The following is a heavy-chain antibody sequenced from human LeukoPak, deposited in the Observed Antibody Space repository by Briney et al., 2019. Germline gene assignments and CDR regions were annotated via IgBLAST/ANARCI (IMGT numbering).Heavy chain of an antibody. CDR2: IYYSGST. D-gene: IGHD3-22*01. CDR3: ARDPDYYDSSGYLPGGAFDI. CDR1: GGSISSGGYY. Sequence: SQTLSLTCTVSGGSISSGGYYWSWIRQHPGKGLEWIGYIYYSGSTYYNPSLKSRVTISVDTSKNQFSLKLSSVTAADTSVYYCARDPDYYDSSGYLPGGAFDIWGQGTMVTVS. V-gene: IGHV4-31*03. J-gene: IGHJ3*02.